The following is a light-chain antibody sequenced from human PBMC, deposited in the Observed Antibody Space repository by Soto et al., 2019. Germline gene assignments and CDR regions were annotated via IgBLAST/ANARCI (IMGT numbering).Light chain of an antibody. Sequence: EIVLTQSPGTLSLSPGERATLSCRASQSVSSSYLAWYQQKPGQAPRLLIYGASTRATDIPARFSGSGSGTEFTLTISSLQSEDYAVYYCQQYNTLPRTFGGGTKVDIK. CDR3: QQYNTLPRT. V-gene: IGKV3-15*01. CDR1: QSVSSSY. CDR2: GAS. J-gene: IGKJ4*01.